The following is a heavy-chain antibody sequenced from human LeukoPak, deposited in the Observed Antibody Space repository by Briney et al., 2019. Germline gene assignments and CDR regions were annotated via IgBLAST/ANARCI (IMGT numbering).Heavy chain of an antibody. D-gene: IGHD6-6*01. CDR3: ARGHYRRYSSSSPPPYMDV. V-gene: IGHV1-8*01. J-gene: IGHJ6*03. CDR1: GYTFTSYD. Sequence: GASVKVSCKASGYTFTSYDINWVRQATGQGLEWMGWMNPNSGNTGYAQKFQGRVTMTWNTSISTAYMELSSLRSEDTAVYYCARGHYRRYSSSSPPPYMDVWGKGTTVTVSS. CDR2: MNPNSGNT.